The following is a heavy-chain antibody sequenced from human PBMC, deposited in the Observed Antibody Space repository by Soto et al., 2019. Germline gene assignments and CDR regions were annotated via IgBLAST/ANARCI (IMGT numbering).Heavy chain of an antibody. J-gene: IGHJ4*02. V-gene: IGHV4-59*01. CDR2: VYYSGIT. Sequence: SATLALTGTVSGGSISANYWSWIRQSPGKGLEWIGYVYYSGITVYNPSLKGRVSISADTSKNQFSLRLSSVTAADTAVYYWARDEQSWQYGTCSWPFNYWGQGALVTVSS. D-gene: IGHD2-15*01. CDR3: ARDEQSWQYGTCSWPFNY. CDR1: GGSISANY.